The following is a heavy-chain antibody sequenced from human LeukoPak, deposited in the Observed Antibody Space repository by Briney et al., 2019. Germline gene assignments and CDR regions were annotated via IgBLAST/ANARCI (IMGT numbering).Heavy chain of an antibody. CDR3: AKVAGIVGATTGLDY. J-gene: IGHJ4*02. V-gene: IGHV3-23*01. CDR1: GFTFSNYA. D-gene: IGHD1-26*01. Sequence: GGSLRLSCAASGFTFSNYAMSWVRQAPGKGLEWVSAISGSADNSYYADSVKGRLTISRDNSKNTLYLQMNSLRAEDTAVYYCAKVAGIVGATTGLDYWGQGTLVTVSS. CDR2: ISGSADNS.